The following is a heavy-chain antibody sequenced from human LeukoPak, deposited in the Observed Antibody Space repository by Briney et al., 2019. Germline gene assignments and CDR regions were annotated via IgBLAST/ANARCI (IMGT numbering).Heavy chain of an antibody. D-gene: IGHD4-23*01. J-gene: IGHJ4*02. CDR3: SSSGGHSGESFDY. CDR2: IFTSGST. CDR1: GGSISSYS. Sequence: PSETLSLTCTVSGGSISSYSWTWIRQPAGKGLEWVGRIFTSGSTNYNPSLKGRATISVDTSKNQFSLKMTSVTAADTAVYYCSSSGGHSGESFDYCGQGNLVTVSS. V-gene: IGHV4-4*07.